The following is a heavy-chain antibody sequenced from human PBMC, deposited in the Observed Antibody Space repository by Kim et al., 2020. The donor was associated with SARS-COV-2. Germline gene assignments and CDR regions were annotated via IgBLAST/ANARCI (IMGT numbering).Heavy chain of an antibody. D-gene: IGHD5-12*01. V-gene: IGHV3-21*01. J-gene: IGHJ5*02. CDR2: ISSSSSYI. CDR1: GFTFSSYS. CDR3: ARDAAPSGYDYPSNWFDP. Sequence: GGSLRLSCAASGFTFSSYSMNWVRQAPGKGLEWVSSISSSSSYIYYADSVKGRFTISRDNAKNSLYLQMNSLRAEDTAVYYCARDAAPSGYDYPSNWFDPWGQGTLVTVSS.